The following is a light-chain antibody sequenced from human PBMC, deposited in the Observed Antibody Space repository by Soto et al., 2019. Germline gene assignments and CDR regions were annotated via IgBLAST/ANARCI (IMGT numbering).Light chain of an antibody. CDR2: DAS. CDR3: QQRSNWPPRLT. V-gene: IGKV3D-20*02. J-gene: IGKJ4*01. Sequence: EIVLTQSPGTLSLSPGERATLSCRASQSVSSSYLAWYQQKPGQAPRLLIYDASSRATGIPDRFSGSGSGTDFTLTISRLEPEDFAVYYCQQRSNWPPRLTFGGGTKVEIK. CDR1: QSVSSSY.